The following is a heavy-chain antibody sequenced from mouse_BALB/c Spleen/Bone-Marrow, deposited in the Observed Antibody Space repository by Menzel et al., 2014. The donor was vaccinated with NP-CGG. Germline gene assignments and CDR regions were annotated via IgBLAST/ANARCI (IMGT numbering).Heavy chain of an antibody. J-gene: IGHJ3*01. CDR3: ACGSSFGFAY. CDR1: GYTFTGYW. CDR2: IDPYDSET. D-gene: IGHD1-1*01. V-gene: IGHV1-74*01. Sequence: VKLVESGAELVRPGASVKLSCRTSGYTFTGYWMNWVKQRPGQGLVWIGRIDPYDSETYYNQKFKVKAILTVDKSSSTDYMQLSRLTSEDSAVYYSACGSSFGFAYWGQGTLVTVSA.